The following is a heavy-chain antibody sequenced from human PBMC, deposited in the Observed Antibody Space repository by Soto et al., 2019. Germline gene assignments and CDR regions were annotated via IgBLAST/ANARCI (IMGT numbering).Heavy chain of an antibody. CDR2: IWYDGSNK. CDR3: AREGIAVHFDY. CDR1: GFTFSSYG. D-gene: IGHD6-19*01. J-gene: IGHJ4*02. Sequence: QVQLVESGGGVVQPGRPLRLSCAASGFTFSSYGMHWVRQAPGKGLEWVAVIWYDGSNKYYADSVKGRFTISRDNSKNPLYLQMNSLRAEDTAVYYCAREGIAVHFDYWGQGTLVTVSS. V-gene: IGHV3-33*01.